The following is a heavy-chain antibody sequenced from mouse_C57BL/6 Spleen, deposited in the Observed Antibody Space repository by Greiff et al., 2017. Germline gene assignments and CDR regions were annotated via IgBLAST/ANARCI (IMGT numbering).Heavy chain of an antibody. D-gene: IGHD2-1*01. CDR2: INPNNGGT. Sequence: VQLQASGPELVKPGASVKMSCKASGYTFPDYNTHWVKQSHGKSLEWIGYINPNNGGTSYNQKFKGKATLTVNKSSSTAYMELRSLTSEDSAVYYCARGVYYGNYGGFAYGGQGTLVTVSA. CDR1: GYTFPDYN. CDR3: ARGVYYGNYGGFAY. V-gene: IGHV1-22*01. J-gene: IGHJ3*01.